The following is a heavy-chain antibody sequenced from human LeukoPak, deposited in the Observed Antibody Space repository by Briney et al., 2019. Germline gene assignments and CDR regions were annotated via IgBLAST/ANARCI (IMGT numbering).Heavy chain of an antibody. J-gene: IGHJ4*02. Sequence: ASVKVSCKASGYTFTGYYMHWVRQAPGQGLEWMGWINPNSGGTNYAQKFQGRVTMTRDTSISTAYMELSRLRSDDTAVYYCASAQFYSNYLSCDYWGQGTLVTVSS. CDR1: GYTFTGYY. V-gene: IGHV1-2*02. CDR3: ASAQFYSNYLSCDY. CDR2: INPNSGGT. D-gene: IGHD4-11*01.